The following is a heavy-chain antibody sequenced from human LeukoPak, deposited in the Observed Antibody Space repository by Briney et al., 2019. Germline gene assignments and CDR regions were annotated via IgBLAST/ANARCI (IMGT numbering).Heavy chain of an antibody. J-gene: IGHJ4*02. CDR2: ISAYNGNT. CDR3: ARDAYDLPDY. CDR1: GYNFTNYG. V-gene: IGHV1-18*01. D-gene: IGHD3-3*01. Sequence: ASVKVSCKASGYNFTNYGISWVRQAPGQGLAWMGWISAYNGNTKYAQKLQGRVTMTTDTFTSTAYMELRSLRSDDTAVYYCARDAYDLPDYWGQGTLVTVSS.